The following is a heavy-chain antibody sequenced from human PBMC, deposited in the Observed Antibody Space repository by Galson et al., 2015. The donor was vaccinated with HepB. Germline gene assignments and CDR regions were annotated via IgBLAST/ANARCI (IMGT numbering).Heavy chain of an antibody. D-gene: IGHD1-14*01. CDR1: GYTFTSYG. V-gene: IGHV1-18*01. J-gene: IGHJ4*02. Sequence: SVKVSFKASGYTFTSYGISWVRQAPGQGLEWMGWISAYNGNTSYAQKLQGRVTMTTDTSTSTAYMELRSLRSDDTAVYYCARDLLEGGFFKPLGPDYFDYWGQGTLVTVSS. CDR2: ISAYNGNT. CDR3: ARDLLEGGFFKPLGPDYFDY.